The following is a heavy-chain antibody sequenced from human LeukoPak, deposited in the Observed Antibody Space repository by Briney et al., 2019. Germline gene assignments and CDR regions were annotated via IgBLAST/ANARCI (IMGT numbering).Heavy chain of an antibody. D-gene: IGHD3-9*01. Sequence: PSETLSLTCTVSGSSISTSNYYWAWIRQSPGKELECIGSFFYGGNTYYNPSLKSRVTISVDVFNNQFSLMLSSVTAADTALYYCARHGPLIRYRTAFDTWGQGTMVTVSS. CDR1: GSSISTSNYY. CDR3: ARHGPLIRYRTAFDT. V-gene: IGHV4-39*01. J-gene: IGHJ3*02. CDR2: FFYGGNT.